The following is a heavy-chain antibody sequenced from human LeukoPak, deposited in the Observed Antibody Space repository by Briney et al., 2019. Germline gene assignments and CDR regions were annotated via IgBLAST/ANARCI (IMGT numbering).Heavy chain of an antibody. D-gene: IGHD2-8*01. Sequence: PGGSLRLSCAASGFTVSSNYMSWVRQAPGKGLEWVSVIYSGGSTYYADSVKGRFTISRDNSKNTLYLQMNSLRAEDTAVYYCVSTDCTNGVCYYFDYWGQGTLVTVSS. J-gene: IGHJ4*02. CDR2: IYSGGST. CDR1: GFTVSSNY. V-gene: IGHV3-66*01. CDR3: VSTDCTNGVCYYFDY.